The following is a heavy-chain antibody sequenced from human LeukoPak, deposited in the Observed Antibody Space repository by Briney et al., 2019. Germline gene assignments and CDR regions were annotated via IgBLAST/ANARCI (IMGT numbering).Heavy chain of an antibody. J-gene: IGHJ4*02. CDR1: GYTFTSYG. CDR2: ISAYNGNT. CDR3: ATVKRGFETNFDY. V-gene: IGHV1-18*01. Sequence: GSVKVSCKASGYTFTSYGISWVRQAPGQGLEWMGWISAYNGNTNYAQKLQGRVTMTTDTSTSTAYMELRSLRSEDTAVYYCATVKRGFETNFDYWGQGTLVTVSS. D-gene: IGHD2-15*01.